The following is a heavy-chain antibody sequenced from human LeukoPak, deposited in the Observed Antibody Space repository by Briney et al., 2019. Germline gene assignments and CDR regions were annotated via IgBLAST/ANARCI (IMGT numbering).Heavy chain of an antibody. CDR3: ARAGQFISARPITFDY. D-gene: IGHD6-6*01. V-gene: IGHV4-39*07. Sequence: PSETLSLTCTVSGGSISSSSYYWGWIRQPPGKGLEWIGSIYYSGSTNSNPSLKSRVTISLDTSKNQFSLKLSSVTAADTAVYYCARAGQFISARPITFDYWGQGSLVTVSS. CDR2: IYYSGST. J-gene: IGHJ4*02. CDR1: GGSISSSSYY.